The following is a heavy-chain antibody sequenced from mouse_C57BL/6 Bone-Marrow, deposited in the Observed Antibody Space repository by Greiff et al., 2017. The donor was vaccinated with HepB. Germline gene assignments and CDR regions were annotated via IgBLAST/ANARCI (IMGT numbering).Heavy chain of an antibody. Sequence: EVQLQQSGPVLVKPGASVKMSCKASGYTFTDYYMNWVKQSHGKSLEWIGVINPYNGGTSYNQKFKGKATLTVDKSSSTAYMELNSLTSEDSAVYYCVRYYYGSSYGYWGQGTTLTVSS. CDR1: GYTFTDYY. V-gene: IGHV1-19*01. D-gene: IGHD1-1*01. J-gene: IGHJ2*01. CDR3: VRYYYGSSYGY. CDR2: INPYNGGT.